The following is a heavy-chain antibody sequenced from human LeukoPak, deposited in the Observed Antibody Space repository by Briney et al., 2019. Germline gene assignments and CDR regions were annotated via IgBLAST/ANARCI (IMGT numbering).Heavy chain of an antibody. V-gene: IGHV1-46*01. D-gene: IGHD5-18*01. Sequence: ASVKVSCKASGYTFTSYYMHWARQAPGQGLEWMGIINPSGGSTSYAQKFQGRVTMTRDMSTSTVYMELSSLRSEDTAVYYCARAKYSYGLLDYWGQGTLVTVSS. J-gene: IGHJ4*02. CDR2: INPSGGST. CDR3: ARAKYSYGLLDY. CDR1: GYTFTSYY.